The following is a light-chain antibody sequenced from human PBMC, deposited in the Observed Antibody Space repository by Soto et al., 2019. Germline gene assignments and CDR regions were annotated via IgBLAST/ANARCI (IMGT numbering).Light chain of an antibody. CDR2: AAS. CDR1: QSISSW. Sequence: DIQMTQSPSPLSASVGDRVTITCRASQSISSWLAWYQQKPGKVPKLLIYAASTLQSGVPSRFSGSGSGTDFTLTISSLQPEDVATYYCQKYNSAPRTFGQGTRLEIK. CDR3: QKYNSAPRT. J-gene: IGKJ5*01. V-gene: IGKV1-27*01.